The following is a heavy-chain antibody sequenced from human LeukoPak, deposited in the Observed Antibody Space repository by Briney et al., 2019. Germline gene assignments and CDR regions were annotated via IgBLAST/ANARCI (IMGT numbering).Heavy chain of an antibody. J-gene: IGHJ3*02. CDR2: IYYSGST. Sequence: SETLSLTCSVSGGSISSYYWSWIRQPPGKGLEWIGYIYYSGSTNYNPSLKSRVTISVDTSKNQFSLKLSSVTAADTAVYYCARASIVVVPAAMQGARYYGSSGYYYESAFDIWGQGTMVTVSS. CDR1: GGSISSYY. D-gene: IGHD2-2*01. V-gene: IGHV4-59*01. CDR3: ARASIVVVPAAMQGARYYGSSGYYYESAFDI.